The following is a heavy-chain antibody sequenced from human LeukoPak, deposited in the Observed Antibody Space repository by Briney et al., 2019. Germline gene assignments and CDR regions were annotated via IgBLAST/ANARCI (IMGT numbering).Heavy chain of an antibody. D-gene: IGHD5-18*01. Sequence: PGGSLRLSCAASGFTFSNYAMSWVRQAPGKGLEWVAAITSSGESTNYADSVKGRFTISRDNSKNTLYLQMNSLRAEDTAVYYCASRSGYSYGHFDYWGQGTLVTVPS. CDR3: ASRSGYSYGHFDY. V-gene: IGHV3-23*01. CDR2: ITSSGEST. J-gene: IGHJ4*02. CDR1: GFTFSNYA.